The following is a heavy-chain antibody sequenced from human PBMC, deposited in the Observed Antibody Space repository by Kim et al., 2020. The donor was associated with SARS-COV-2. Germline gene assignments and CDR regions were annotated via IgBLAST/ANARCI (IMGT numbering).Heavy chain of an antibody. V-gene: IGHV3-33*01. Sequence: KYYADSVKRRFTISRDNSKNTLYLQMNSLRAEDTAVYYCARAESTGYFQHWGQGTLVTVSS. CDR2: K. CDR3: ARAESTGYFQH. J-gene: IGHJ1*01.